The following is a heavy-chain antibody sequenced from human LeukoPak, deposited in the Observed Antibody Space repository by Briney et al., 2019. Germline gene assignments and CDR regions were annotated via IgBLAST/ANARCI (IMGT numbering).Heavy chain of an antibody. CDR2: IKEDGSEK. V-gene: IGHV3-7*01. CDR1: GFTFSSYW. J-gene: IGHJ4*02. Sequence: GGSLRLSCAASGFTFSSYWMSWVRQAPGKGLEWVANIKEDGSEKYYVDSVKGRLIISRDNAKNSLYLQMSSLRAEDTAVYYCASSGILDYWGQGTLVTVSS. D-gene: IGHD3-10*01. CDR3: ASSGILDY.